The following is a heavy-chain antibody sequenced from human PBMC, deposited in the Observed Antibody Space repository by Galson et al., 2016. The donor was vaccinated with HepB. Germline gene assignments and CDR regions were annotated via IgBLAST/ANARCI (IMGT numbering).Heavy chain of an antibody. J-gene: IGHJ4*02. CDR2: ISYTGST. V-gene: IGHV4-39*01. CDR1: GDSIGTSGYY. CDR3: ARRIVRGSRDAGYSSGWTH. D-gene: IGHD6-19*01. Sequence: SETLSLTCTVSGDSIGTSGYYWGWIRQSPGKGLEWIGSISYTGSTYYNPSLKIRVTISLDMSKNQFSLRLTSVTAADTALFYCARRIVRGSRDAGYSSGWTHWGQGTLVTVSS.